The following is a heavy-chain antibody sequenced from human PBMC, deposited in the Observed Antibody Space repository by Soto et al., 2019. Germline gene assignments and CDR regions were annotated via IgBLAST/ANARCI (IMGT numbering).Heavy chain of an antibody. CDR2: IGAGDDTT. J-gene: IGHJ4*02. CDR1: GFTFSSNS. D-gene: IGHD3-16*01. CDR3: SLRAGDY. V-gene: IGHV3-23*01. Sequence: EVQLMESGGGVARPGGSLRLSCATSGFTFSSNSMNWVRQVPGKRLEWVSRIGAGDDTTYYTDSVEGRLTISREHSKGTLYLQMNSLKGEDTAIYFCSLRAGDYWGQGTLVTVSS.